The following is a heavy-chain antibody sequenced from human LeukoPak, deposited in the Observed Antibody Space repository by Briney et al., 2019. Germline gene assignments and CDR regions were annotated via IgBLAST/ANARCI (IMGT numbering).Heavy chain of an antibody. Sequence: GESLKISCKGSGYSVTNYWIAWVRQMPGKRLEWMGIIYPGDSDTRYSPSFQGQVTISADKSISTAYLQWSSLKASDTAMYYRARHGGQYSSSLGGDYWGQGTLVTVSS. J-gene: IGHJ4*02. CDR2: IYPGDSDT. V-gene: IGHV5-51*01. CDR1: GYSVTNYW. CDR3: ARHGGQYSSSLGGDY. D-gene: IGHD6-13*01.